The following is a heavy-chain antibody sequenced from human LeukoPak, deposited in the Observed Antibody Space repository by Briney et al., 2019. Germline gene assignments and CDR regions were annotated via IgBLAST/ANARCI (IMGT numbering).Heavy chain of an antibody. V-gene: IGHV4-61*02. J-gene: IGHJ6*03. CDR3: ARVPGSDYYYYYMDV. Sequence: PSQTLSLTCTVSGGSISSGSYYWSWIRQPAGKGLEWIGRIYTSGSTNYNPSLKSRVTISVDTSKNQFSLKLSSVTAADTAVYYCARVPGSDYYYYYMDVWGKGTTVTISS. D-gene: IGHD3-10*01. CDR2: IYTSGST. CDR1: GGSISSGSYY.